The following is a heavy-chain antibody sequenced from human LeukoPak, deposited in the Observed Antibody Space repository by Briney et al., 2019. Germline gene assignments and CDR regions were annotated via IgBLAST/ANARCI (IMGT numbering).Heavy chain of an antibody. V-gene: IGHV3-21*01. CDR3: ARDGAPHYGSGSYTSKGVYDI. D-gene: IGHD3-10*01. CDR1: GFTFSSYS. CDR2: ISSSSSYI. J-gene: IGHJ3*02. Sequence: PGGSLRLSCAASGFTFSSYSMNSVRQAPGKGLEWVSSISSSSSYIYYADSVKGRFTISRDNAKNSLYLQMNSLRAEDTAVYYCARDGAPHYGSGSYTSKGVYDIWGQGTMVTVSS.